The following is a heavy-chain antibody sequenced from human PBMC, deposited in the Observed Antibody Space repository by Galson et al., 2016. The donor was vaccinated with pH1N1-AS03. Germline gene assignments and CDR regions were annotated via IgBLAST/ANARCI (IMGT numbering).Heavy chain of an antibody. V-gene: IGHV5-51*03. CDR1: GYGFNGYG. CDR2: IFPGDSDP. D-gene: IGHD3-22*01. Sequence: QSGAEVKKPGDSLKISCKSSGYGFNGYGTGWVRQMPGKGLEWMGIIFPGDSDPRYSPSFQGQVTISADKSTRTTYLQWRSLKASDTAIYYCARPAHYDSSGRDALDVWGQGTMLIVSS. J-gene: IGHJ3*01. CDR3: ARPAHYDSSGRDALDV.